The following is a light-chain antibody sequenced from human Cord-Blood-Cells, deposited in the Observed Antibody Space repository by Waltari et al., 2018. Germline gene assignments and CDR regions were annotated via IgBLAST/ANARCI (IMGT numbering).Light chain of an antibody. CDR3: CSYAGSSTFEV. V-gene: IGLV2-23*03. CDR1: SSDVGSYKL. J-gene: IGLJ3*02. CDR2: EGS. Sequence: QSALTQPASVSGSPGQSITISCTGTSSDVGSYKLVSWYQQHPGKAPKLMIYEGSKRPSGVSSRFSGSKSGNTASLTISGLQAEDEAGYYCCSYAGSSTFEVFGGGTKLTVL.